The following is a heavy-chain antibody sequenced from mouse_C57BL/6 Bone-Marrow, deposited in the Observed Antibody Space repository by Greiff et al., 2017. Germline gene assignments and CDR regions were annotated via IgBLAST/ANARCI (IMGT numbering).Heavy chain of an antibody. D-gene: IGHD2-4*01. CDR2: ISSGGSYT. CDR1: GFTFSSYG. Sequence: EVKLVESGGDLVKPGGSLKLSCAASGFTFSSYGMSWVRQTPDKRLEWVATISSGGSYTYYPDSVKGRFTISRDNAKNTLYLQMSSLKSEDTAMYYCARRDYDWFAYWGQGTLVTVS. CDR3: ARRDYDWFAY. J-gene: IGHJ3*01. V-gene: IGHV5-6*02.